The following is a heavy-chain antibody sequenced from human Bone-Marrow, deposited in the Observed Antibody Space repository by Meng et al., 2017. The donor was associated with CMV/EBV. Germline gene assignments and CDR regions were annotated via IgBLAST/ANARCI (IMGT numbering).Heavy chain of an antibody. CDR3: AKDRDGYNLSPVDY. V-gene: IGHV3-23*03. CDR1: GFTFSSYA. J-gene: IGHJ4*02. Sequence: GESLKISCAASGFTFSSYAMSWVRQTPGKGLEWVSVIYSGGSSTYYADSVKGRFTISRDNSKNTLYLQMNSLRAEDTAVYYCAKDRDGYNLSPVDYWGQGTLVTVSS. D-gene: IGHD5-24*01. CDR2: IYSGGSST.